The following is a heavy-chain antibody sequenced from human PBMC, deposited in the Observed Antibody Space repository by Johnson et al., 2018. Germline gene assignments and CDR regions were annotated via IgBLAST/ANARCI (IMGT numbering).Heavy chain of an antibody. CDR2: INHSGST. Sequence: QVQLQQWGAGLLKPSETLSLTCAVYGGSFSGYYWSWIRQPPGKGLEWIGEINHSGSTNYNPSLKSRVTITVDTSKNQFSLKLSSVTAADTAVYYCAKWGNSHYYCYYYVDVWGKGTTVTVSS. D-gene: IGHD4-23*01. J-gene: IGHJ6*03. CDR3: AKWGNSHYYCYYYVDV. V-gene: IGHV4-34*01. CDR1: GGSFSGYY.